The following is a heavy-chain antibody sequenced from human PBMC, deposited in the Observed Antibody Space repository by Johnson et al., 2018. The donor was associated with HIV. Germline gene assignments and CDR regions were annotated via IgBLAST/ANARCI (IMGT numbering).Heavy chain of an antibody. J-gene: IGHJ3*02. D-gene: IGHD6-19*01. CDR3: AVTVHSSGWYGGDDAFDI. Sequence: VQLVESGGGVARPGGSLRLSCAASGFTFDDYGMSWVRQAPGKGLEWVSGIDWSGGRTGYADSVKGRFTISRDNAKNSLYLQMNSLRAEDTAVYYCAVTVHSSGWYGGDDAFDIWGQGTMVTVSS. V-gene: IGHV3-20*04. CDR1: GFTFDDYG. CDR2: IDWSGGRT.